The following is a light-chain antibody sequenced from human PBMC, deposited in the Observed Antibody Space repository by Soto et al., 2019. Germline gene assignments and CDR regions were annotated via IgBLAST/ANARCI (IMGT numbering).Light chain of an antibody. J-gene: IGKJ3*01. CDR3: HQYGSIPPFT. Sequence: EIVLTQSPGTLSLSPGKRTTLSCRASQSVDSMYLAWYQQKPGQAPRLLIYGTSSRATGIPDRFSGSGSGTDFTLTISRLEPEDFALDYCHQYGSIPPFTFGPGTKVDIK. V-gene: IGKV3-20*01. CDR1: QSVDSMY. CDR2: GTS.